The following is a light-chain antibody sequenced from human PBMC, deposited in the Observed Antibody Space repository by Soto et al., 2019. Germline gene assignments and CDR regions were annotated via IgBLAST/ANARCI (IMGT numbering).Light chain of an antibody. CDR2: AAS. CDR3: QQSYSTPRT. J-gene: IGKJ1*01. V-gene: IGKV1-39*01. Sequence: VGRVTITCRASQSISSYLNWYQQKPGKAPKLLIYAASSLQSGVPSRFSGSGSGTDFTLTISSLQPEDFATYYCQQSYSTPRTFGQGTKVDIK. CDR1: QSISSY.